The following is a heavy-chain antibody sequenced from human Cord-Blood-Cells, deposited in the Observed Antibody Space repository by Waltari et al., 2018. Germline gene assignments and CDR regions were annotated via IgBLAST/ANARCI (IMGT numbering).Heavy chain of an antibody. D-gene: IGHD6-19*01. Sequence: QVQLQQWGAGLLKPSETLSLTCAVYGGSFSGYYWSWIRQPPGKGLEWIGEINHSGSTNYNPTLKSRVTISVDTSKNQFSLKLSSVTAADTAVYYCARESQWLVRDDAFDIWGQGTMVTVSS. CDR1: GGSFSGYY. CDR2: INHSGST. CDR3: ARESQWLVRDDAFDI. J-gene: IGHJ3*02. V-gene: IGHV4-34*01.